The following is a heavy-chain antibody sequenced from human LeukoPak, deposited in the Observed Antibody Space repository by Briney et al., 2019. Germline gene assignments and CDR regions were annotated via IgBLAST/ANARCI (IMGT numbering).Heavy chain of an antibody. D-gene: IGHD6-25*01. CDR1: AFTFSDYD. J-gene: IGHJ4*02. V-gene: IGHV3-21*06. Sequence: PGGSLRFFCTASAFTFSDYDMNWVRLAPGKGLEWFSSISCSSSHMYYTDSAKGRFTISRDNAKNSLYLQMNSLRAEDTAVYYCARAFPPLRTSAAGDFWGQGTLVTVSS. CDR3: ARAFPPLRTSAAGDF. CDR2: ISCSSSHM.